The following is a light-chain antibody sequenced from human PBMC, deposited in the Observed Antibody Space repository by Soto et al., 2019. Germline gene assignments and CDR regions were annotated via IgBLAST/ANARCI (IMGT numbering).Light chain of an antibody. J-gene: IGKJ5*01. CDR1: QSVSGD. CDR2: DAS. V-gene: IGKV3-15*01. CDR3: QQYSNWPIT. Sequence: EILLTQAPATLSVSPGETATLSSRASQSVSGDLAWYHHKPGQAPRLLIYDASTRALDTPARFAGSGSGTEFTLTISSLQSEDFAVYFCQQYSNWPITFGQGTRLEIK.